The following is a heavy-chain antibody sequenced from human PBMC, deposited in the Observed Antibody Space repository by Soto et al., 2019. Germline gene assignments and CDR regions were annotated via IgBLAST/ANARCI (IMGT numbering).Heavy chain of an antibody. V-gene: IGHV1-69*12. J-gene: IGHJ3*02. CDR1: GGTFSSYA. CDR3: ARVEYYDSSGYYLFVAFDI. D-gene: IGHD3-22*01. CDR2: IIPIFGTA. Sequence: QVQLVQSGAEVKKPGSSAKVSCKASGGTFSSYAISWVRQAPGQGLEWMGGIIPIFGTANYAQKFQGRVTITAYESTSTAYRELSSLRSEDTAVYYCARVEYYDSSGYYLFVAFDIWCQGTMVTVAS.